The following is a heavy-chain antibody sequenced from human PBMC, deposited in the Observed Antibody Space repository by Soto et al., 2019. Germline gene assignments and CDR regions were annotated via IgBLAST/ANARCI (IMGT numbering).Heavy chain of an antibody. CDR1: GGSISSYY. V-gene: IGHV4-59*01. J-gene: IGHJ4*02. Sequence: PSETLSLTCTASGGSISSYYWSWIRQPPGKGLEWIGYIYFTGSTNYNPSLKSRVTISVDTSKIQFSLKLSSVTAADTAVYYCARGREYYDSSGYHYYFDYWGQGTLVTVSS. CDR2: IYFTGST. D-gene: IGHD3-22*01. CDR3: ARGREYYDSSGYHYYFDY.